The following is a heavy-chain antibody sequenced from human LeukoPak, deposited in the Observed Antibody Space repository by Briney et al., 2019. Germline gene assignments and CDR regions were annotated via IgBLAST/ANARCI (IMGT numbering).Heavy chain of an antibody. CDR1: GYTFTSYD. CDR2: MNPNSGNT. D-gene: IGHD1-26*01. J-gene: IGHJ4*02. CDR3: ARAGGGATHLQY. V-gene: IGHV1-8*01. Sequence: ASVKVSCKASGYTFTSYDTNWVRQATGQGLEWMGWMNPNSGNTGYAQKFQGRVTMTRNTSISTAYMELSSLRSEDTAVYCARAGGGATHLQYWGQGTLVTVSS.